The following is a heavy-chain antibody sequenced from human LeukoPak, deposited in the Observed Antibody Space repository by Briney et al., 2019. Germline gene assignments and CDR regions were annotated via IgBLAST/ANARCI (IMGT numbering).Heavy chain of an antibody. D-gene: IGHD2-15*01. CDR2: ISYDGSNK. CDR3: EKDADKGAFDI. J-gene: IGHJ3*02. CDR1: GFTFSSYG. V-gene: IGHV3-30*18. Sequence: GGSLRLSCAASGFTFSSYGMHWVRQAPGKGLEWVAVISYDGSNKYYADSVKGRFTISRDNSKNTLYLQMNSLRAEDTAVYYCEKDADKGAFDIWGQGTMVTVSS.